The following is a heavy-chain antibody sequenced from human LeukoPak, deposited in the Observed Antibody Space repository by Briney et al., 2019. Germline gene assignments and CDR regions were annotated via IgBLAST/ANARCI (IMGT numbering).Heavy chain of an antibody. CDR1: GGSISSSSYY. CDR2: IYYSGST. J-gene: IGHJ4*02. Sequence: PSETLSLTCTVSGGSISSSSYYWGWIRQPPGKGLEWIGSIYYSGSTHYNPSLKSRVTISVDTSKNQFSLKLSSVTAADTAVYYCARHGPYYDFWSGYWDYWGQGTLVTVSS. CDR3: ARHGPYYDFWSGYWDY. D-gene: IGHD3-3*01. V-gene: IGHV4-39*01.